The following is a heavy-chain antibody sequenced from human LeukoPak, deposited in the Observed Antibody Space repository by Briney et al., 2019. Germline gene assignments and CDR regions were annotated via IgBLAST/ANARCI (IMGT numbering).Heavy chain of an antibody. Sequence: SETLSLTCTVSGGSISTFSWNWIRQPPGQGLEWIGYVNSNGGTYNNPSLKSRVTVSLDMSKNQFSLKLSSATAADTAVYYCARDAGGTWFDPWGQGILVTVYS. CDR3: ARDAGGTWFDP. CDR1: GGSISTFS. CDR2: VNSNGGT. V-gene: IGHV4-59*01. J-gene: IGHJ5*02.